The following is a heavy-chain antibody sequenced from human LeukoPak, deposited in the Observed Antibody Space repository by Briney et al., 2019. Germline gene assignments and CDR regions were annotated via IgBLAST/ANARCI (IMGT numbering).Heavy chain of an antibody. V-gene: IGHV4-59*01. J-gene: IGHJ5*02. Sequence: SETLSLTCTVSGGSISSYYWSWIRQPPGKGLEGIGYIYYSGSTNYNPSLKSRVTISVDTSKNQFSLKLSSVTAADTAVYYCARYGYCSGGSCYGGGNWFDPWGQGTLVTVSS. D-gene: IGHD2-15*01. CDR2: IYYSGST. CDR3: ARYGYCSGGSCYGGGNWFDP. CDR1: GGSISSYY.